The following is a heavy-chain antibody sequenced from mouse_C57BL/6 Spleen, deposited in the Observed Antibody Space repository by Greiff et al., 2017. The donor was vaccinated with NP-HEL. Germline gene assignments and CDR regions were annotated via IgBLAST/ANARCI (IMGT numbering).Heavy chain of an antibody. CDR3: AREGDYYIDY. CDR1: GYTFTSYW. Sequence: QVQLQQPGAELVKPGASVKLSCKASGYTFTSYWMHWVKQRPGQGLEWIGMIHPNRGSTNYNEKFKSKATLTVDKSSSTAYMQLSSLTSEDSAVYYCAREGDYYIDYWGQGTTLTVSS. V-gene: IGHV1-64*01. J-gene: IGHJ2*01. CDR2: IHPNRGST.